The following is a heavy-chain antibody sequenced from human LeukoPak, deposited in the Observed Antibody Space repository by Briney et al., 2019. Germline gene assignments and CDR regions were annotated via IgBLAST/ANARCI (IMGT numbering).Heavy chain of an antibody. Sequence: GGSLGLSCVASGFTFSSYWMSWVRQAPGKGLEWVANIKQDGTEKHYVDSVKGRFTISRDNAKNSLHLQMNSPRDEDTAVYYCARDRYFQYWGQGNLVIVSS. D-gene: IGHD2-2*01. V-gene: IGHV3-7*01. CDR3: ARDRYFQY. J-gene: IGHJ1*01. CDR2: IKQDGTEK. CDR1: GFTFSSYW.